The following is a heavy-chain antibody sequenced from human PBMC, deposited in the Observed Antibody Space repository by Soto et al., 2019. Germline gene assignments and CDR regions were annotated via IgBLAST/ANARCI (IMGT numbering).Heavy chain of an antibody. J-gene: IGHJ4*02. CDR2: ISRDGSHK. CDR1: GFIFRNYA. Sequence: GSLRLSCAASGFIFRNYAIHWVRQAPVKGLEWVAVISRDGSHKYYLDSVKGRSTISRDNSKDTVNLLMNSLRDDDSAMYYCARSRNSAVADSFDFWGQGTLVTVSS. CDR3: ARSRNSAVADSFDF. D-gene: IGHD1-26*01. V-gene: IGHV3-30*04.